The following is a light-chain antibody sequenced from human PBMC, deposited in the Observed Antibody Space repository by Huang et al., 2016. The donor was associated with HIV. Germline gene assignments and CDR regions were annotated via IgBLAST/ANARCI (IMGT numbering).Light chain of an antibody. CDR1: QSVSSN. V-gene: IGKV3-15*01. CDR2: GAS. Sequence: EIVMTQSPATLSVSPGVRATLSCRASQSVSSNLAWYQQKPGQAPRLLIYGASTRATGIPARFSGSGSGTEFTLTISSLQSEDLAVYYCQQYNAGYTFGQGTKLEI. CDR3: QQYNAGYT. J-gene: IGKJ2*01.